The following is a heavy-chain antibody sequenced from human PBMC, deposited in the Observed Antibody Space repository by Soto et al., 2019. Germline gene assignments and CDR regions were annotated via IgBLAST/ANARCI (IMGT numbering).Heavy chain of an antibody. CDR2: ISQSGNT. D-gene: IGHD6-6*01. V-gene: IGHV4-34*01. CDR1: SGSFSGYY. Sequence: LSLTCSIYSGSFSGYYWSWIRQPPGKGLEWIGEISQSGNTNYSPSLKSRVSISIDTSKKQFSLNLTSVSAADTAVYYCARAPKVSGSSQTRPDFWGQETLVTVSS. J-gene: IGHJ4*02. CDR3: ARAPKVSGSSQTRPDF.